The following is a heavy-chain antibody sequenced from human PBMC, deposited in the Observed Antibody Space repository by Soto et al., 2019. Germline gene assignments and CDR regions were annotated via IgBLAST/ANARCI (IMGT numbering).Heavy chain of an antibody. CDR1: GFTFTSYA. CDR3: AKGYGAIRTYDIKGVPFDY. Sequence: EVQLLESGGGLVQPGGSLRLSCAASGFTFTSYAMNWVRQAPGRGLEWVSSVSNGGGSTYYADSVKGRFTISRDNSKKTLNLQMNSLRAEDTAIYYCAKGYGAIRTYDIKGVPFDYWGQGTLVTVSS. CDR2: VSNGGGST. J-gene: IGHJ4*02. V-gene: IGHV3-23*01. D-gene: IGHD3-9*01.